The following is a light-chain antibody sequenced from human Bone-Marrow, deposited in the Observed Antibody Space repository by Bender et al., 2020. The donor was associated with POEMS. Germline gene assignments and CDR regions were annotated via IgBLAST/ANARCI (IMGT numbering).Light chain of an antibody. CDR1: SSNIGSKT. J-gene: IGLJ3*02. CDR2: SDT. Sequence: QSVLTQPPSASGTPGQRVTISCSGSSSNIGSKTVSWYQQLPGTAPKLLIYSDTQRPSGVPDRFSGSKSGTSASLVISGLQAEDEADYYCATWDDSPEEMFGGGTKLTVL. V-gene: IGLV1-44*01. CDR3: ATWDDSPEEM.